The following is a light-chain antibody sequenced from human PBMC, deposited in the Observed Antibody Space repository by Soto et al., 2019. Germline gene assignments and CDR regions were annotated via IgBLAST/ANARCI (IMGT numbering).Light chain of an antibody. Sequence: QSVLTQPPSASGSPGQSVTISCTGTSRNVGEYNYVSWYQQHPAKAPKLVIYEVTKRPSGVPDRFSGSKSGNTASLTVSGLQAEDEADYYCASYAGSSTVVFGGGTKLTVL. CDR2: EVT. V-gene: IGLV2-8*01. J-gene: IGLJ2*01. CDR1: SRNVGEYNY. CDR3: ASYAGSSTVV.